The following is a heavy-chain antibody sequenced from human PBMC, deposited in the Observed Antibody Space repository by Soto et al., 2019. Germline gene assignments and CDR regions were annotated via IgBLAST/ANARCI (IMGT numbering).Heavy chain of an antibody. CDR3: ARMSGTYYVPDY. Sequence: QVQLQESGPRLVEASQTLSLTCTVSNGSITSSGYYWSWIRQPPGNRLEWIGYIYHSGSTFYSPSLQSRLTMSVDTSKNQFSLTLSSVTAADTAVYHCARMSGTYYVPDYWGQGTLVTVSS. J-gene: IGHJ4*02. D-gene: IGHD1-26*01. CDR2: IYHSGST. V-gene: IGHV4-31*03. CDR1: NGSITSSGYY.